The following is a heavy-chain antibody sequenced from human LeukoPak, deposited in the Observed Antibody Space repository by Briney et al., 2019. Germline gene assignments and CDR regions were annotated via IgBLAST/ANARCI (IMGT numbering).Heavy chain of an antibody. D-gene: IGHD2-2*01. J-gene: IGHJ5*02. CDR1: GFTFSTYG. CDR2: IWDDGSDK. Sequence: GGSLRLSCPASGFTFSTYGMHWVRQAPGKGLEWVAFIWDDGSDKYYADSVKGRFTISRDNSKNTLDLQMNSLRAEDTAVYYCAKSRYCSSTSCTDYNWFDPWGQGTLVTVSS. CDR3: AKSRYCSSTSCTDYNWFDP. V-gene: IGHV3-30*02.